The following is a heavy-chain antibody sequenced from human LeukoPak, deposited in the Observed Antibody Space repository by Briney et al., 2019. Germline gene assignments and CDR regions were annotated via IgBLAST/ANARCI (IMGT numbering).Heavy chain of an antibody. CDR2: IYTSGST. Sequence: PSETLSLTCTVSGGSISSGSYYWSWIRQPAGKGLEWIGRIYTSGSTNYNPSLKSRVTISVDTSKNQFSLKLSSVTAADTAVYYCAREMWSAAATTYDWFDPWGQGTLVTVSS. V-gene: IGHV4-61*02. CDR3: AREMWSAAATTYDWFDP. D-gene: IGHD6-13*01. J-gene: IGHJ5*02. CDR1: GGSISSGSYY.